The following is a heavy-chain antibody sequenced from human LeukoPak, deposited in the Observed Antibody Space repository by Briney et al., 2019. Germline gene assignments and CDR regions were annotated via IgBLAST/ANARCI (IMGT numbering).Heavy chain of an antibody. CDR3: TTQLAGGY. CDR2: VHQDGSTK. V-gene: IGHV3-7*01. Sequence: GGSLRLSCAGSGFTFSTFWMTWVRQAPGKGLEWVANVHQDGSTKNYVDSVKGRFTISRDNAENSMYLQMNSLRVEDTAVYYCTTQLAGGYWGQGTLVTVSS. J-gene: IGHJ4*02. D-gene: IGHD3-10*01. CDR1: GFTFSTFW.